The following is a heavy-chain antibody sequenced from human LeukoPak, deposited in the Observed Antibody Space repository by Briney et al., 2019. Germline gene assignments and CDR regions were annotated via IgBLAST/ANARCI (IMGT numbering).Heavy chain of an antibody. Sequence: GGSLRLSCVASGLNFDDSAMHWVRQAPGKGLEWVSLISADGGSKFSADSVKGRFSISRDNSKNSLYLQMNSLRGEDTAMYYCAKESGKFDYWGQGTLVAVSS. V-gene: IGHV3-43*02. CDR2: ISADGGSK. CDR1: GLNFDDSA. CDR3: AKESGKFDY. J-gene: IGHJ4*02.